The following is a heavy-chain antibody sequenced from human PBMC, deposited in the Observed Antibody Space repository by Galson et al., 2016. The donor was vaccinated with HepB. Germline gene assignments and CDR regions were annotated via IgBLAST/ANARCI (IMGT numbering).Heavy chain of an antibody. V-gene: IGHV2-70*01. CDR3: TRSPYAGSFSFDY. D-gene: IGHD1-26*01. Sequence: PALVKPTQTLTLTCTFSGFSLSTNAMSVIWIRQPPGKALEWLALVDWDDNEYFNTSLETRLTISKDTSKNQVVLTMTNMSPVDTATSYCTRSPYAGSFSFDYWGPGAPVIVSS. CDR1: GFSLSTNAMS. J-gene: IGHJ4*02. CDR2: VDWDDNE.